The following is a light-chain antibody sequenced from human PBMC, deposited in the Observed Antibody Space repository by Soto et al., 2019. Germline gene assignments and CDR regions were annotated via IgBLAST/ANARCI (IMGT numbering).Light chain of an antibody. CDR2: GAS. Sequence: EIVMTQSPATLSVSPGERATLSCRASQSVSRNLAWYQQKPGQAPRLLIYGASTRATGIPARFSGSGSGTEFTLTISSLQSEDLAVYSCQQYNNWPPWTFGQGTKVEIK. J-gene: IGKJ1*01. V-gene: IGKV3-15*01. CDR3: QQYNNWPPWT. CDR1: QSVSRN.